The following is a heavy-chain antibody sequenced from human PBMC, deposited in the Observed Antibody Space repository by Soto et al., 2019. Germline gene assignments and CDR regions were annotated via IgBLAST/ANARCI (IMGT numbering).Heavy chain of an antibody. D-gene: IGHD1-26*01. CDR2: MNPKSGDT. Sequence: QVQLVQSGAEVKMPGASVKVSCKASGYTFTDYGINWVRQATGQGLEWMGWMNPKSGDTVYAQKFQGRVSMTRATSISTAYMELNSLKSEDTAVYCARGGYSVVGATVYWGQGTLVTVSS. V-gene: IGHV1-8*01. CDR3: ARGGYSVVGATVY. CDR1: GYTFTDYG. J-gene: IGHJ4*02.